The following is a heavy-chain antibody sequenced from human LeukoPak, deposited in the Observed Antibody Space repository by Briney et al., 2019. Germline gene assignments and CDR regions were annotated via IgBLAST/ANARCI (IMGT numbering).Heavy chain of an antibody. D-gene: IGHD1-20*01. V-gene: IGHV3-23*01. CDR1: GFTFSNYA. CDR2: ISGSGGST. J-gene: IGHJ4*02. CDR3: AKDLNWNPLCLDH. Sequence: GGSLRLSCAASGFTFSNYAINWVRQAPGKGLEWVSAISGSGGSTYYADSVKGRFTISRDNSKNTLYLQMNSLRVEDTAVYYCAKDLNWNPLCLDHWGQGTLVTVSS.